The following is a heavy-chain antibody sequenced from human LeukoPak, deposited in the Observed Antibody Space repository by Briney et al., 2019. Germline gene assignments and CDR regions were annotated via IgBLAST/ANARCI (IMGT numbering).Heavy chain of an antibody. CDR1: GGSISSYY. Sequence: SETLSLTCSVSGGSISSYYWTWIRQPPGKGLEWIGYIDHSGKPNYNPSLKSRVSIFLATSKSQLSLKLKSMTAADTAVYYCARPSVTTGGMDVWGQGTTVTVSS. D-gene: IGHD4-17*01. V-gene: IGHV4-59*08. CDR2: IDHSGKP. CDR3: ARPSVTTGGMDV. J-gene: IGHJ6*02.